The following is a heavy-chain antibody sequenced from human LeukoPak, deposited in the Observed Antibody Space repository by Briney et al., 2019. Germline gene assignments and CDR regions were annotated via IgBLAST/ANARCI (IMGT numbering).Heavy chain of an antibody. V-gene: IGHV1-2*02. Sequence: ASVKVSCKASGYTFTSYGISWVRQAPGQGLEWMGWINPNSGGTNYAQKFQGRVTMTRDTSISTAYMELSRLRSDDTAVYYCARFEYSSSSFDYWGQGTLVTVSS. CDR1: GYTFTSYG. CDR3: ARFEYSSSSFDY. J-gene: IGHJ4*02. CDR2: INPNSGGT. D-gene: IGHD6-6*01.